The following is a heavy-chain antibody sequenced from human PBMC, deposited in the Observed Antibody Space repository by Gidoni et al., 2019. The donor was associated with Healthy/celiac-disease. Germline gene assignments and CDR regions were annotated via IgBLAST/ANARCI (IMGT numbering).Heavy chain of an antibody. Sequence: EVQLVESGGGLVQPGGSLTLSCAASGCTFSAPAMHGVRQASGKGLEWVGRIRSKANSYATAYAASVKGRFTISRDDSKNTAYLQMNSLKTEDTAVYYCTEPYYYDSSGYSLGYWGQGTLVTVSS. J-gene: IGHJ4*02. CDR1: GCTFSAPA. CDR2: IRSKANSYAT. D-gene: IGHD3-22*01. CDR3: TEPYYYDSSGYSLGY. V-gene: IGHV3-73*02.